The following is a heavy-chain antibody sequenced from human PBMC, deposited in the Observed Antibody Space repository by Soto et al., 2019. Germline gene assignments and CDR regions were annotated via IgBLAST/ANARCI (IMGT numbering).Heavy chain of an antibody. CDR2: INHSGST. Sequence: SETLSLTCAVYGGSFSGYYWSWIRQPPGKGLEWVGEINHSGSTNYNPSLKSRVTISVDTSKNQFSLKLSSVTAADTAVYYCARRCSSTSCEPSVWGKGTTVTVSS. V-gene: IGHV4-34*01. CDR3: ARRCSSTSCEPSV. CDR1: GGSFSGYY. D-gene: IGHD2-2*01. J-gene: IGHJ6*04.